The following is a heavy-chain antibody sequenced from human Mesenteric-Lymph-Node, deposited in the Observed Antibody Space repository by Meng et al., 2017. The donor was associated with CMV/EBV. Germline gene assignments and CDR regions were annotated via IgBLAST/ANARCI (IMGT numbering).Heavy chain of an antibody. CDR1: GYYFTSNW. J-gene: IGHJ3*01. Sequence: GESLKISCTGSGYYFTSNWIAWVRQMPGKGLEWMGIVFPGDYRTTYSPSFRGQVTISADKSTSTAYLQWSSLEASDTAMYYCARTSFLNPTAPFDVWGHGTLVTVSS. D-gene: IGHD2-21*01. V-gene: IGHV5-51*01. CDR3: ARTSFLNPTAPFDV. CDR2: VFPGDYRT.